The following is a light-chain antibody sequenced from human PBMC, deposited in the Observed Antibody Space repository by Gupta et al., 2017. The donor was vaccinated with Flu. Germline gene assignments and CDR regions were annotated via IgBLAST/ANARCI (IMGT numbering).Light chain of an antibody. CDR2: WAS. CDR1: QSVLYSSNNKNY. V-gene: IGKV4-1*01. CDR3: QQHDGMPPT. Sequence: DIVMTQSPDSLAVSLGERATINCKSSQSVLYSSNNKNYLAWYQQKPGQPPKLLIYWASTRESGVPDRFSGSGSGTDFTLTISSLQAEDVAVYYCQQHDGMPPTFGPGTKVDIK. J-gene: IGKJ3*01.